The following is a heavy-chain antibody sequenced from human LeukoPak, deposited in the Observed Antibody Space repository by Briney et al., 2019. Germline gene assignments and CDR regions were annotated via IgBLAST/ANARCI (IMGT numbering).Heavy chain of an antibody. V-gene: IGHV3-23*01. CDR2: ISGSGGST. CDR1: GFTFSSYA. CDR3: AKSVISGSWYHYYYYGMDV. D-gene: IGHD3-16*02. J-gene: IGHJ6*02. Sequence: GGSLRLSCAASGFTFSSYAMSWVRQAPGKGLEWGSAISGSGGSTYYADSVKGRFTISRDNSKNTLYLQMNSLRAEDTAVYYCAKSVISGSWYHYYYYGMDVWGQGTTVTVSS.